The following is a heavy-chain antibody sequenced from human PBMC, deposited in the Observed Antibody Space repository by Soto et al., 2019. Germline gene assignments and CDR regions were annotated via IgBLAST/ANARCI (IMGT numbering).Heavy chain of an antibody. CDR3: AIDPMYRSSWTFDY. CDR2: ISAYNGNT. D-gene: IGHD6-13*01. CDR1: GYTFTSYG. J-gene: IGHJ4*02. Sequence: QVQLVQSGAEVKKPGASVKVSCKASGYTFTSYGISWVRQAPGQGLEWMGWISAYNGNTNYAQKLQGRVTMTPDTSRSRAYMELRSLRSDDTAVYDCAIDPMYRSSWTFDYWGQGTLVTVSS. V-gene: IGHV1-18*01.